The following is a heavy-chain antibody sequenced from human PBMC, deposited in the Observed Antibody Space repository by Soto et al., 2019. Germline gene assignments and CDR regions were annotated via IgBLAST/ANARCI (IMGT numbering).Heavy chain of an antibody. CDR2: IPFSGET. CDR3: ARDQGGDLDY. V-gene: IGHV4-31*03. D-gene: IGHD2-21*01. J-gene: IGHJ4*02. Sequence: QVQLQESGPGLMKPSQTLSITCTVSGASICRGGYYWTWIRQHPGKALGWTGSIPFSGETNYNPSLMGRLPMSIETARNQFSLNLSAVTAAETSMYYCARDQGGDLDYWGQGTLVTVSS. CDR1: GASICRGGYY.